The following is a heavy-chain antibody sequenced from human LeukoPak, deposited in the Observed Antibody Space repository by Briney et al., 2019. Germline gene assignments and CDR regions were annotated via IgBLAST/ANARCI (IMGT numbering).Heavy chain of an antibody. CDR1: GFTFSSYA. V-gene: IGHV3-23*01. CDR2: ISSSGGST. D-gene: IGHD4-17*01. Sequence: GGSLRLSCGASGFTFSSYAMSWVRQAPGKGLEWVSAISSSGGSTHYADSVKGRFTISRDNSKNSLYLQMNSLRAEDTAVYYCAKSTFMTTVTAGSFDYWGQGALVTVSS. CDR3: AKSTFMTTVTAGSFDY. J-gene: IGHJ4*02.